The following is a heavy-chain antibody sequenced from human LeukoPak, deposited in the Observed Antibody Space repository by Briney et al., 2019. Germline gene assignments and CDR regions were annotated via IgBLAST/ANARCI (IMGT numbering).Heavy chain of an antibody. CDR1: GYSFTSYW. Sequence: GESLKISCKGSGYSFTSYWISWVRQMPGKGLEWMGRIDPGDSSTNYSPSFQGHVTISVDKSISTAYLQWSSLRASDTAMYYCARRQGCSSTSCPPDYWGQGTLVTVSP. J-gene: IGHJ4*02. V-gene: IGHV5-10-1*01. CDR3: ARRQGCSSTSCPPDY. D-gene: IGHD2-2*01. CDR2: IDPGDSST.